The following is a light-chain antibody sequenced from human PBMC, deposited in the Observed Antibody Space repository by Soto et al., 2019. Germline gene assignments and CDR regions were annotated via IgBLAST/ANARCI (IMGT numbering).Light chain of an antibody. J-gene: IGKJ1*01. Sequence: DIQMTQSPSTLSASVGARVTITCRASQSISNWLAWYQQKPGRAPKLLIYKASSVESGVPSGFGGSGSGTEFTLTISSLQSDDFATYYCQRYNSTFGQGTKVDIK. CDR1: QSISNW. CDR3: QRYNST. CDR2: KAS. V-gene: IGKV1-5*03.